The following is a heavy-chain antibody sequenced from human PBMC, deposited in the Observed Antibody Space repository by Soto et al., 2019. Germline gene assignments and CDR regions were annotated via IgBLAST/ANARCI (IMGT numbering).Heavy chain of an antibody. J-gene: IGHJ6*03. CDR3: ARELDYYYYMDV. CDR1: GYTFISYA. CDR2: INAGNGNT. Sequence: ASVKVSCKASGYTFISYAMHWVRQAPGQRLEWMGWINAGNGNTKYSQKFQGRVTITRDTSASTAYMELSSLRSEDTAVYYCARELDYYYYMDVWGKGTTVTVSS. V-gene: IGHV1-3*01.